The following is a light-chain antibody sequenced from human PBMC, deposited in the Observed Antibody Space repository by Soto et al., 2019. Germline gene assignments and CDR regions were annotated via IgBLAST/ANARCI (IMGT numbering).Light chain of an antibody. CDR3: QQRSNRAGVWT. Sequence: EIVLTQSPATLSLSPGERATLSCRASQSVSSYLAWYQQKPGQAPRLLIYDASNRATGIPARFSGSGSGTDFTLTISSLEPEDFAVYYCQQRSNRAGVWTFGQGTKVDIK. CDR2: DAS. CDR1: QSVSSY. V-gene: IGKV3-11*01. J-gene: IGKJ1*01.